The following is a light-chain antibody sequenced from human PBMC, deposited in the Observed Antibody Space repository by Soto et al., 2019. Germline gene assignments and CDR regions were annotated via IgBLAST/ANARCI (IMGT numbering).Light chain of an antibody. Sequence: IWMPQSPATLSLSPGEIATLCCRSSQSVNIYLDWYQHKPGQAPRLLIFGASSRATGIPARFSGSGSGTEFNLNISSLQSEDFAVYFCQQYDDWLRLTFGGGTKVDIK. CDR3: QQYDDWLRLT. CDR1: QSVNIY. J-gene: IGKJ4*01. CDR2: GAS. V-gene: IGKV3D-15*01.